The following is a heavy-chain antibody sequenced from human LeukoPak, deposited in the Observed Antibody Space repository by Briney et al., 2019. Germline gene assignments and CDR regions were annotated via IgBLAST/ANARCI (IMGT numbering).Heavy chain of an antibody. D-gene: IGHD3-22*01. CDR1: GYTFTGYY. CDR2: INPNSGGT. V-gene: IGHV1-2*02. CDR3: ARQYSSGYSYYFDY. J-gene: IGHJ4*02. Sequence: GASVKVSCKASGYTFTGYYIHWVRQAPGQGLEWMGWINPNSGGTNYAQKFQGRITMTRDTSISTAYMELSRLRSDDTAVYYCARQYSSGYSYYFDYWGQGTLVTVSS.